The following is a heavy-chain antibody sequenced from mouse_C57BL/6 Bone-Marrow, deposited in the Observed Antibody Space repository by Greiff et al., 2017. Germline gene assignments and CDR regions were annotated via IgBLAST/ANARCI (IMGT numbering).Heavy chain of an antibody. J-gene: IGHJ1*03. D-gene: IGHD2-3*01. Sequence: EVQLQQSVAELVRPGASVKLSCTASGFNIKNTYMHWVKQRPEQGLEWIGRIDPANGNSKYVPKFQGKATITADTSSNTAYLQLSSLTSEDTAIYYCARRWLLPYWYFDVWGTGTTVTVSS. CDR1: GFNIKNTY. CDR3: ARRWLLPYWYFDV. V-gene: IGHV14-3*01. CDR2: IDPANGNS.